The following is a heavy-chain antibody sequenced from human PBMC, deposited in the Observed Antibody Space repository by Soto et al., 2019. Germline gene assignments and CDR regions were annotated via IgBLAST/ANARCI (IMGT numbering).Heavy chain of an antibody. D-gene: IGHD6-6*01. V-gene: IGHV3-21*01. CDR2: ISSSSSYI. CDR1: GFTFSSYS. CDR3: ARVRSIAASGAGAFDI. J-gene: IGHJ3*02. Sequence: GGSLRLSCAASGFTFSSYSMNWVRQAPGKGLEWVSSISSSSSYIYYADSVKGRFTISRDNAKNSLYLQMNSLRAEDTAVYYCARVRSIAASGAGAFDIWGQGTMVTV.